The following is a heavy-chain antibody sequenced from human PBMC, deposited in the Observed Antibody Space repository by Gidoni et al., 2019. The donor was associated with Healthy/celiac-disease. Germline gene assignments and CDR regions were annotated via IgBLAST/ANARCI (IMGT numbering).Heavy chain of an antibody. V-gene: IGHV3-11*01. CDR2: ISSSGSTI. D-gene: IGHD4-17*01. Sequence: QVQLVASGGGLVKPGGSLRLSCAASGFPFSDDYMTGTRQAPVKGLEWVAYISSSGSTIYYADSGKGRFTISRDNAKNSLYLQMNSLRAEDTAVYYCARDPRDYGDYPLDYWGQGTLVTVSS. CDR3: ARDPRDYGDYPLDY. J-gene: IGHJ4*02. CDR1: GFPFSDDY.